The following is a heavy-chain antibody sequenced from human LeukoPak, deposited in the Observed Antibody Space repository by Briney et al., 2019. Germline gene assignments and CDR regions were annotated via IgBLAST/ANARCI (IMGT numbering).Heavy chain of an antibody. CDR2: IDYRGST. D-gene: IGHD5-18*01. CDR3: ARSRSGYSYDHAAFEI. V-gene: IGHV4-59*01. Sequence: SETLSLTCAVSGDSISTYYWSWIRQPPGKGLEWIAYIDYRGSTTYNPSLRSRVTISVDTSRNQFSLKLYSVTAADTAVYYCARSRSGYSYDHAAFEIWGQGTMVTVSS. J-gene: IGHJ3*02. CDR1: GDSISTYY.